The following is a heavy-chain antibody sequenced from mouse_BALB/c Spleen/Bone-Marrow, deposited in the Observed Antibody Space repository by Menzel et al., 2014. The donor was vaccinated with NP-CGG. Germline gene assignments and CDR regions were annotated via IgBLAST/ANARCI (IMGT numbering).Heavy chain of an antibody. V-gene: IGHV14-3*02. J-gene: IGHJ3*01. D-gene: IGHD2-12*01. CDR1: GFNIKDTY. CDR2: IDPVSGNS. CDR3: ARTGGQYDGAWFTY. Sequence: VQLKQSGAELVKPGASVKLPCTVSGFNIKDTYIHWVKQRPEQGLEWIGRIDPVSGNSTFDPKFKGKATLTADTSSNTAYLQLISSTLEDTAAYDCARTGGQYDGAWFTYWGQGTLVTVST.